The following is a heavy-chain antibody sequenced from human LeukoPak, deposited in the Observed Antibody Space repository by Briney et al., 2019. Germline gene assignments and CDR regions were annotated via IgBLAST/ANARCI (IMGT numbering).Heavy chain of an antibody. Sequence: PSQTLSLTCTVSGGSISSGSYYWSWIRQPAGKGLEWIGRIYTSGSTNYNPSLKSRVTISVDTSKNQFSLKLSSATAADTAVYYWAREYYSNYGYYMDVWGKGTTVTVSS. CDR3: AREYYSNYGYYMDV. CDR1: GGSISSGSYY. J-gene: IGHJ6*03. V-gene: IGHV4-61*02. CDR2: IYTSGST. D-gene: IGHD4-11*01.